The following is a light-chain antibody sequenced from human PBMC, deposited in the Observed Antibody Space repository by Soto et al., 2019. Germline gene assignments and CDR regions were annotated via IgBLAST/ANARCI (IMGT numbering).Light chain of an antibody. V-gene: IGLV2-11*01. CDR1: SRDVGTYDF. J-gene: IGLJ1*01. CDR3: CLYAVTFYV. CDR2: DVS. Sequence: QSALTQPRSVSGSPGQSVTISCTETSRDVGTYDFVSWYQQHPGKAPRLMIFDVSERPSGVPDRFSGSKSGNTASLTISGLQAEDEADYYCCLYAVTFYVFGTGTKVTVL.